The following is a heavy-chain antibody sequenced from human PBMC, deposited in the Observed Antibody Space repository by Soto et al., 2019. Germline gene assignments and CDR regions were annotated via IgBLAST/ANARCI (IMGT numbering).Heavy chain of an antibody. CDR3: ARDHGAVAGTGYYYGMDV. J-gene: IGHJ6*02. CDR1: GGSISSYY. CDR2: IYTSGST. V-gene: IGHV4-4*07. Sequence: PSETLSLTCTVSGGSISSYYWSWIRQPAGKGLEWIGRIYTSGSTNYNPSLKRRVTMSVDTSKNQFSLKLISVTAADTSVYYCARDHGAVAGTGYYYGMDVWGQGTTVTVSS. D-gene: IGHD6-19*01.